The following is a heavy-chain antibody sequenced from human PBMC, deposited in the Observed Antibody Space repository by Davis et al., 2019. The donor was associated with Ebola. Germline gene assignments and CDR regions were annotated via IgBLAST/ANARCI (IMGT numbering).Heavy chain of an antibody. Sequence: SETLSLTCAVYGGSFSGYYWSWIRQPPGKGLEWIGEINHSGSTNYNPSLKSRVTISVDTSKNQFSVNLRSVTATDTATYYCARLGGPATNFDHWGQGTLVTVSS. CDR1: GGSFSGYY. CDR3: ARLGGPATNFDH. CDR2: INHSGST. V-gene: IGHV4-34*01. J-gene: IGHJ4*02. D-gene: IGHD3-16*01.